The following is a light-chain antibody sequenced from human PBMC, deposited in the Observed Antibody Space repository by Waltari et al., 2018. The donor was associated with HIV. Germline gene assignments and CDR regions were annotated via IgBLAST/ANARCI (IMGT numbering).Light chain of an antibody. Sequence: QSALTQPASVSGSPGQAITISGTGSRRDVGTYDFLSWYQQHPGTAPKLIISDVTERPSGISNRFSGSKSGTTASLTISGLQAEDEAEYFCCSFAGSNFVFGSGTKVTVL. CDR3: CSFAGSNFV. J-gene: IGLJ1*01. CDR1: RRDVGTYDF. CDR2: DVT. V-gene: IGLV2-23*02.